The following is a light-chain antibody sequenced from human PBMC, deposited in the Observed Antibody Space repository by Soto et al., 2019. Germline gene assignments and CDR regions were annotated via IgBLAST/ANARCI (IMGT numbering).Light chain of an antibody. CDR3: MQSIKLPYT. J-gene: IGKJ2*01. Sequence: EIVLTQTPLFLSVTPGQPASISCRSTQILLHSDGKTYFYWFLQKAGQPPQLLIYEVSNRFSGVSDRLSGSGSGPDFTLKSSLVEADAVGIYYCMQSIKLPYTFGQGTKLAIK. CDR2: EVS. V-gene: IGKV2D-29*01. CDR1: QILLHSDGKTY.